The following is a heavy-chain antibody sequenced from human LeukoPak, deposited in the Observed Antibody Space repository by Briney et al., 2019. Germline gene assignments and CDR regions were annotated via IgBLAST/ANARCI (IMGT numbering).Heavy chain of an antibody. D-gene: IGHD4-11*01. Sequence: SETLSLTCTVPDDSITSSSYYWAWIRQSPGKGLEFIGTIYYSGSTYYNPSLKSRVTISVDTSKNQFSLKLSSVTAADTAVYYCASYSNYNPWWYFDLWGRGTLVTVSS. J-gene: IGHJ2*01. CDR2: IYYSGST. CDR3: ASYSNYNPWWYFDL. V-gene: IGHV4-39*01. CDR1: DDSITSSSYY.